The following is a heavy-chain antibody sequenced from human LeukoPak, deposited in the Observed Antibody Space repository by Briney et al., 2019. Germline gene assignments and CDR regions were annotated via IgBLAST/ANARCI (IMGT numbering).Heavy chain of an antibody. CDR1: GFTFSSYW. J-gene: IGHJ4*02. D-gene: IGHD2/OR15-2a*01. V-gene: IGHV3-7*01. CDR3: ARELKVGNTGYYFDY. CDR2: IKQDGSEK. Sequence: PGGSLRLSCAASGFTFSSYWMSWVRQAPGKGLEWVANIKQDGSEKYYVDSVKGRFTISRDNAKNSLYLQMNSLRAEDTAVYYCARELKVGNTGYYFDYWGQGTLVTVSS.